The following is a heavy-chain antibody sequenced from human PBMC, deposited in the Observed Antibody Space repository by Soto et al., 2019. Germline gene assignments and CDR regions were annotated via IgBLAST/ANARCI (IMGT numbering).Heavy chain of an antibody. J-gene: IGHJ6*02. D-gene: IGHD6-6*01. CDR1: GGTFSSYA. Sequence: QVQLVQSGAEVKKPGSSVKVSCKASGGTFSSYAISWVRQAPGQGLEWMGGIIPIFGTANYAQKFQGRVTITADESTSTAYIELSSLRSEDTAVYYCAREAYSSSSDYYYGMDVWGQGTTVTVSS. CDR2: IIPIFGTA. CDR3: AREAYSSSSDYYYGMDV. V-gene: IGHV1-69*01.